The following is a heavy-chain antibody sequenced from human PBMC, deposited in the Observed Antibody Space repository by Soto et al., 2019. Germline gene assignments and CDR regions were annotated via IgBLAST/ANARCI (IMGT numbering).Heavy chain of an antibody. CDR3: ARGGSGYVWFNEF. CDR2: IIPVFGTP. D-gene: IGHD3-22*01. Sequence: ASVKVSCKASGGLFSSYAISWVRQAPGQGLEWVGGIIPVFGTPYYAQKFQDRVTITADESSNTAYMELTSLTYGDTAMYYCARGGSGYVWFNEFWGQGTLVTAPQ. J-gene: IGHJ4*02. V-gene: IGHV1-69*13. CDR1: GGLFSSYA.